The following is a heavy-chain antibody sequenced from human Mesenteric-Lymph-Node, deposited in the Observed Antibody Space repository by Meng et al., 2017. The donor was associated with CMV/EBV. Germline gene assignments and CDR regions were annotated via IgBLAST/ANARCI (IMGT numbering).Heavy chain of an antibody. CDR1: GVKLRRCA. CDR3: AKDLRDYGNDY. D-gene: IGHD4-17*01. CDR2: VYSENSNS. V-gene: IGHV3-23*03. Sequence: CATSGVKLRRCAMSWVRQATGKGLEWVSDVYSENSNSRNADSVKGRFTISRDNSKNTVYLQMNSLRAEDKAVYYCAKDLRDYGNDYWGQGTLVTVSS. J-gene: IGHJ4*02.